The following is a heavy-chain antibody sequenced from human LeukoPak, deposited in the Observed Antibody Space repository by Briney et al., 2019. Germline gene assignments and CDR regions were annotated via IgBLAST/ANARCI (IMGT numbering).Heavy chain of an antibody. CDR3: AKTSLLDPSGHYYYMDV. J-gene: IGHJ6*03. Sequence: SKTLSLTCAVYGGSFSGYYWSWIRQPPGKGLEWIGEINHSGSTNYNPSLKSRVTISVDTSKNQFSLKLSSVTAADTALYYCAKTSLLDPSGHYYYMDVWGKGTTVTVSS. CDR2: INHSGST. CDR1: GGSFSGYY. V-gene: IGHV4-34*01. D-gene: IGHD3-3*01.